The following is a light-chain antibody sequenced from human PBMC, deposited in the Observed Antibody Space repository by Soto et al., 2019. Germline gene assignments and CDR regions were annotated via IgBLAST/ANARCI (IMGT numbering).Light chain of an antibody. V-gene: IGKV3-20*01. Sequence: EVVLTQSPGTLSLSPGERATLSCRASQSVSSTFLAWYQQRPGQAPRLLIYGASSRATGIPDRFSGSGSGTDFSLTITGLEPEDSAVYYCQQYGSSPRTFGQGTEVEIK. CDR1: QSVSSTF. J-gene: IGKJ1*01. CDR2: GAS. CDR3: QQYGSSPRT.